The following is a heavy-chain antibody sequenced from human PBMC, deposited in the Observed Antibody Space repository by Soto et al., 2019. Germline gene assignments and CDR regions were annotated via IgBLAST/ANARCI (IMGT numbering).Heavy chain of an antibody. Sequence: GGSLRLSCAASGFSFSTCSMAWVRQAAGKGPQWVSGLSGGGANTFYIDSVRGRFTISVDNSKNTVYLQMDSLRADDTAVYYCARWSGYADAWGQGTLVTVSS. CDR2: LSGGGANT. J-gene: IGHJ4*02. CDR1: GFSFSTCS. D-gene: IGHD4-17*01. V-gene: IGHV3-23*01. CDR3: ARWSGYADA.